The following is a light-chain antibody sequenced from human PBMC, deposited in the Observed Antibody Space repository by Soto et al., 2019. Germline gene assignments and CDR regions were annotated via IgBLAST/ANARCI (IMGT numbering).Light chain of an antibody. CDR3: QQLNSYPT. CDR2: AAS. V-gene: IGKV1-9*01. CDR1: QGISSY. Sequence: DIQLTQSPSFLSASVGDRVTITCRASQGISSYLAWYQQKPGKAPKLLIYAASTLQRGVPSRFSGSESGTEFTLTISSLQPEDFTTYYCQQLNSYPTFGGGTKVEIK. J-gene: IGKJ4*01.